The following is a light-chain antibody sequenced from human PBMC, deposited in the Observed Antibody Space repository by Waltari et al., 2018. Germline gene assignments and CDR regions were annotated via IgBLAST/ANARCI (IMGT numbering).Light chain of an antibody. CDR2: WAS. CDR1: QSVLYSSDNRNY. V-gene: IGKV4-1*01. J-gene: IGKJ4*01. Sequence: DIVMTQSPDSLAVSLGERATINCKSSQSVLYSSDNRNYLAWYQQKPGQPPNLVIYWASTRESGVPDRFSGSGSGTDFTLPISSLQAEDVAVYYCQQYYITPLSFGGGTKVEIK. CDR3: QQYYITPLS.